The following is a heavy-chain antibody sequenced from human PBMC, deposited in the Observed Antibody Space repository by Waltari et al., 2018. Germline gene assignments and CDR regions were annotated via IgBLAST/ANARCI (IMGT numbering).Heavy chain of an antibody. CDR2: IIPIFSTA. J-gene: IGHJ6*02. V-gene: IGHV1-69*05. CDR1: GGTFSSYA. D-gene: IGHD5-12*01. Sequence: QVQLVQSGAEVKKPGSSVKVSCKASGGTFSSYAISWVRQAPGQGLEWMGGIIPIFSTANYAQKFQGRVTITTDESTSTAYMELSSLRSEDTAVYYCARDRLIEMATSGTYYYYGMDVWGQGTTVTVSS. CDR3: ARDRLIEMATSGTYYYYGMDV.